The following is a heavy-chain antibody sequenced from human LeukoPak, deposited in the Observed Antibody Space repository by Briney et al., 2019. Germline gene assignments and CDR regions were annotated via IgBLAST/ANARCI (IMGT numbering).Heavy chain of an antibody. CDR1: GFTFSSYG. J-gene: IGHJ4*02. Sequence: PGGSLRLSCAASGFTFSSYGMHWVRQAPGKGLERVAFIRYDGSNKYYADSVKGRFTISRDNAKNSLYLQMNSLRAEDTAVYYCARHRKQWLPGIFDYWGQGTLVTVSS. CDR2: IRYDGSNK. V-gene: IGHV3-30*02. CDR3: ARHRKQWLPGIFDY. D-gene: IGHD6-19*01.